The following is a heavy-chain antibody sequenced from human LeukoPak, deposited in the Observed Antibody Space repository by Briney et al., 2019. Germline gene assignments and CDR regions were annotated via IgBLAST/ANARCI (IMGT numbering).Heavy chain of an antibody. D-gene: IGHD4-11*01. V-gene: IGHV3-48*04. CDR3: ATSGYSNIDY. Sequence: PGGSLILSCAASGFVFSSNSMIWVRQAPGKGLEWVSYISSSSSTIYYADSVKGRFIISRDNAKNSLYLQMNSLRAEDTAVYYCATSGYSNIDYWGQGTLVTVSS. CDR2: ISSSSSTI. CDR1: GFVFSSNS. J-gene: IGHJ4*02.